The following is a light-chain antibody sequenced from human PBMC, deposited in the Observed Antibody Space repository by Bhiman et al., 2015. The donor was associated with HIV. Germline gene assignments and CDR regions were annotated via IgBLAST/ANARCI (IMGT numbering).Light chain of an antibody. CDR1: SSDVGSYHY. J-gene: IGLJ1*01. CDR3: SSYSSTSVYV. CDR2: DVT. Sequence: QSALTQPASVSGSPGQSITISCTGTSSDVGSYHYVSWYQQHPGRAPKVIIYDVTKRPSGVSNRFSGSKSVNTASLTISGLQAEDEADYYCSSYSSTSVYVFGSGTKVTV. V-gene: IGLV2-14*03.